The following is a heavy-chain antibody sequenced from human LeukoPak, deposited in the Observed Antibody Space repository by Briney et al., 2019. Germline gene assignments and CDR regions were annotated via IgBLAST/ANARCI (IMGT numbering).Heavy chain of an antibody. CDR3: ARDWGDMVRGVRSYYYYMDV. V-gene: IGHV3-64*01. J-gene: IGHJ6*03. CDR2: ISSNGGNT. D-gene: IGHD3-10*01. CDR1: GFTFSSYA. Sequence: PGGSLRLSCAASGFTFSSYAMHWVPQAPGKRLEYVSAISSNGGNTYYANSVKGRFTISRDNSKNTLYLQMGSLRAEDMAVYYCARDWGDMVRGVRSYYYYMDVWGKGTTVTVSS.